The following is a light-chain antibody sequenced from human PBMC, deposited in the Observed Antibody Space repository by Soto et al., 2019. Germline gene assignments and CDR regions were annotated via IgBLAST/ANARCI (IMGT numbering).Light chain of an antibody. V-gene: IGKV3-20*01. Sequence: EIVLTQSPVTLSFSPLEIATLSCRASQRLSSNYLAWFQQKPGQAPRLLIYGASSRATGIPDRFSGSGSGTDFTLTIPRLEPEDFAVYYCLQYGSSVWTFGQGTKVDIK. CDR2: GAS. CDR3: LQYGSSVWT. CDR1: QRLSSNY. J-gene: IGKJ1*01.